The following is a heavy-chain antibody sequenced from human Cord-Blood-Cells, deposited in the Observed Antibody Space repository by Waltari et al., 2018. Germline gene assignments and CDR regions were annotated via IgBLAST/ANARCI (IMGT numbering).Heavy chain of an antibody. D-gene: IGHD3-22*01. CDR2: INHSGST. J-gene: IGHJ4*02. CDR3: ARGRRQPLYFIGSGYYFDY. V-gene: IGHV4-34*01. Sequence: QVQLQQWGAGLLKPSETLSLTCAVYGGSFSGSSCSWIRPPPGKGLEWIGEINHSGSTNYNPSLKSRVTISVDTSKNQFSLKLSSVTAADTAVYYCARGRRQPLYFIGSGYYFDYWGQGTLVTVSS. CDR1: GGSFSGSS.